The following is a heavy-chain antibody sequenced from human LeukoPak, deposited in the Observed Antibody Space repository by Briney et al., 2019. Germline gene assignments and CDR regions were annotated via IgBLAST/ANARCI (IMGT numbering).Heavy chain of an antibody. V-gene: IGHV1-8*01. J-gene: IGHJ6*03. D-gene: IGHD2-21*02. CDR3: ARENVVVTAILNYYYYMDV. Sequence: ASVKVSCKASGYTFTSYDINWVRQATGQGLEWMGWMNPNSGNTGYAQKFQGRVTMTRNTSISTAYMELSSLRSEDTAVYYCARENVVVTAILNYYYYMDVWGKGTTVTVSS. CDR1: GYTFTSYD. CDR2: MNPNSGNT.